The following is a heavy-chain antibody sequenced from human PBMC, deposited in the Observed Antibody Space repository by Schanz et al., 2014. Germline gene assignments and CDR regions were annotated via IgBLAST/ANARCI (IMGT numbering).Heavy chain of an antibody. CDR2: IRQDGSAK. CDR3: ARRVPYSFGLDV. V-gene: IGHV3-7*03. Sequence: VQLVESGGGLVKPGGSLRLSCAASGFTFSDYYMSWVRQAPGKGLEWVANIRQDGSAKFYVDSVNSRFAISRDNAENSVYLQMNSLRDEDTAMYYCARRVPYSFGLDVWGQGATVTVSS. CDR1: GFTFSDYY. D-gene: IGHD1-1*01. J-gene: IGHJ6*02.